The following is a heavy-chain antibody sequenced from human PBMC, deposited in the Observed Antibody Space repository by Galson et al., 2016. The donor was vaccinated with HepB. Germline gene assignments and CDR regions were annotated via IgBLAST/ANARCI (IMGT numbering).Heavy chain of an antibody. CDR1: GGSICTYY. D-gene: IGHD3-10*01. CDR3: ARDSAGSFDL. J-gene: IGHJ2*01. Sequence: LSLTCTVSGGSICTYYWNWIRQPPGEGLEWIGYSYYSGSTNYNPSLKSRVTLSVDTSTNQFSLKLTAVHAADTAVYYCARDSAGSFDLWGRGTQVTVPS. CDR2: SYYSGST. V-gene: IGHV4-59*01.